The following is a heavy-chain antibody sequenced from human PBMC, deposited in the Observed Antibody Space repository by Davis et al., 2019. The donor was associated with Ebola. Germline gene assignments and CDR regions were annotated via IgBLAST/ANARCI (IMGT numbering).Heavy chain of an antibody. CDR3: ARVGSGTTRGAFDY. CDR2: ISSSSSFI. D-gene: IGHD1-1*01. Sequence: GESLKISCAASGFTFSSYSMNWVRQAPGKGLEWVSSISSSSSFIYYADSVKGRFTISRDNAKNSLYLQMNSLRAEDTAVYYCARVGSGTTRGAFDYWGQGTLVTVSS. J-gene: IGHJ4*02. V-gene: IGHV3-21*01. CDR1: GFTFSSYS.